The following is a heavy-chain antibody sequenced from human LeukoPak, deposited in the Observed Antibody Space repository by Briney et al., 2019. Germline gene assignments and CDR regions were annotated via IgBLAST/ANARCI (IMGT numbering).Heavy chain of an antibody. CDR2: ISSSSSYI. Sequence: GGFLRLSCAASGFTFSSYSMNWVRQAPGKGLEWVSSISSSSSYIYYADSVEGRFTISRDNAKNSLYLQMNSLRAEDTAVYYCARVPSSSTSRYPLTGRGYYGMDVWGQGTTVTVSS. D-gene: IGHD2-2*01. CDR3: ARVPSSSTSRYPLTGRGYYGMDV. CDR1: GFTFSSYS. J-gene: IGHJ6*02. V-gene: IGHV3-21*01.